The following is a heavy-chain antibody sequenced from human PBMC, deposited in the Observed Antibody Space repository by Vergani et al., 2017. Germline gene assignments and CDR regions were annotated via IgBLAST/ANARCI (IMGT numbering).Heavy chain of an antibody. D-gene: IGHD3-3*01. CDR1: GYSFTSYW. CDR3: ATGVNYDFWSVYLNDY. J-gene: IGHJ4*02. V-gene: IGHV5-10-1*03. CDR2: IDPSDSYT. Sequence: EVQLVQSGAEVKKPGESLRISCKGSGYSFTSYWISWVRQMPGKGLEWMGRIDPSDSYTNYSPSFQGHVTISADKSISTAYLQWSSLKASDTAMYYCATGVNYDFWSVYLNDYWGQGTLVTVSS.